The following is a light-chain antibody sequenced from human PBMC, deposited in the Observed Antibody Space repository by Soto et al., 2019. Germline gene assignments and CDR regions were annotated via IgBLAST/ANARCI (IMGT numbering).Light chain of an antibody. CDR3: QHSYSTPRT. V-gene: IGKV1-39*01. J-gene: IGKJ1*01. Sequence: DIQMTQSPSCLSASAGDRVSLTCRASQSISNYLNWYRQKPGKAPNLLIYAASSLQSGVPSRFSGSGSGTDFTLTISNLQPEDFETYYCQHSYSTPRTFGQGTKVDIK. CDR1: QSISNY. CDR2: AAS.